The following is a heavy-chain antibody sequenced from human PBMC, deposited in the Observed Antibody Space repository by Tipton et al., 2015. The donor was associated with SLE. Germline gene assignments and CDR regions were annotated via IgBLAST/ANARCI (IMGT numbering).Heavy chain of an antibody. D-gene: IGHD3-22*01. Sequence: QVQLVQSGAEVKRPGASVKVSCKASGYTFTSYGISWVRQAPGQGLEWMGWVSAYNGNTDYAQKLKGRVTMTTDTSTSTAYMDLRSLSSDDTAVYYCARGGSSGYYFVYWGQGTLVTVSS. J-gene: IGHJ4*02. V-gene: IGHV1-18*01. CDR1: GYTFTSYG. CDR2: VSAYNGNT. CDR3: ARGGSSGYYFVY.